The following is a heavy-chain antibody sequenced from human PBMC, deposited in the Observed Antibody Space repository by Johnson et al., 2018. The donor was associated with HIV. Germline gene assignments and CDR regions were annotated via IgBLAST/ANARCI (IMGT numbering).Heavy chain of an antibody. J-gene: IGHJ3*01. D-gene: IGHD2-21*01. V-gene: IGHV3-66*01. Sequence: VQLVESGGGLVQPGGSLRLSCAASGFSVSDNYVSWVRQAPGKGLEWVSVIYATNNTYYGDSVQGRFILSRDNSKNTLYLQMNSLRVEDTALYYLARGIGDEYAFDVWGQGTMVTVSS. CDR3: ARGIGDEYAFDV. CDR1: GFSVSDNY. CDR2: IYATNNT.